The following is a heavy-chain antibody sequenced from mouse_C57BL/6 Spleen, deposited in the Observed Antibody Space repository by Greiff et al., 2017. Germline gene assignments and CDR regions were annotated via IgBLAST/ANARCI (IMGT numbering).Heavy chain of an antibody. CDR3: ASTTVVAPYAMDY. V-gene: IGHV3-6*01. Sequence: EVKLQESGPGLVKPSQSLSLTCSVTGYSITSGYYWNWIRQFPGNKLEWMGYISYDGSNNYNPSLKNRISITRDTSKNQFFLKLNSVTTEDTATYYCASTTVVAPYAMDYWGQGTSVTVSS. CDR1: GYSITSGYY. J-gene: IGHJ4*01. D-gene: IGHD1-1*01. CDR2: ISYDGSN.